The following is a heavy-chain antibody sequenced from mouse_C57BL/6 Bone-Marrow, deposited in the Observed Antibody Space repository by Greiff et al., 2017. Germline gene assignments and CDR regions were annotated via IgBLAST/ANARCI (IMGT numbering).Heavy chain of an antibody. CDR2: INPNNGGT. CDR3: ARKGFAVPTQDFDD. D-gene: IGHD1-1*01. V-gene: IGHV1-22*01. J-gene: IGHJ2*01. Sequence: EVQLQQSGPELVKPGASVKMSCKASGFTFTDYNMHWVKQSHGKSLEWIGYINPNNGGTSYNQKFKGKATLTVNKSSSTAYVELRSLTSEDSAVYYCARKGFAVPTQDFDDWGKGTTLTVSS. CDR1: GFTFTDYN.